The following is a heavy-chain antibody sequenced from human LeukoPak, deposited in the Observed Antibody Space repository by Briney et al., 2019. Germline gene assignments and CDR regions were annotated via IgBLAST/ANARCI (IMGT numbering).Heavy chain of an antibody. Sequence: PGGSLRLPCAASGFTFSSYEMNWVRQAPGKGLEWVSYISSSGSTIYYADSVKGRFTISRDNAKNSLYLQMNSLRAEDTAVYYCARADDYLSYFDYWGQGTLVTVSS. V-gene: IGHV3-48*03. J-gene: IGHJ4*02. D-gene: IGHD4-11*01. CDR1: GFTFSSYE. CDR3: ARADDYLSYFDY. CDR2: ISSSGSTI.